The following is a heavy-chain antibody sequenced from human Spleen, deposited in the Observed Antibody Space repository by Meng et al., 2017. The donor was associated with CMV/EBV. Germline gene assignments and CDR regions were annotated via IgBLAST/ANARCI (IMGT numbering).Heavy chain of an antibody. CDR1: GGTFSSYA. CDR2: IYSGGST. V-gene: IGHV3-23*03. Sequence: GQLGQSGAEVKKPGSSVKVSCKASGGTFSSYAISWVRQAPGKGLEWVSVIYSGGSTYYADSVKGRFTISRDNSKNTLYLQMNSLRAEDTAVYYCAKDWELERWDYWGQGTLVTVSS. J-gene: IGHJ4*02. CDR3: AKDWELERWDY. D-gene: IGHD1-1*01.